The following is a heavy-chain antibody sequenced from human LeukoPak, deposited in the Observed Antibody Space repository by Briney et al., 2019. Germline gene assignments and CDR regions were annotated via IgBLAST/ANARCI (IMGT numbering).Heavy chain of an antibody. V-gene: IGHV3-21*06. CDR3: ARVAEAAAFDS. CDR1: GFTFSSYS. CDR2: ITSSSSYI. D-gene: IGHD6-13*01. J-gene: IGHJ4*02. Sequence: GGSLRLSCAASGFTFSSYSMNWVRQAPGKGLEWVSSITSSSSYIYYADSMRGRFTISRDNAKNSLYLQMNSLKPEDTAVYYCARVAEAAAFDSWGQGTLVTVSS.